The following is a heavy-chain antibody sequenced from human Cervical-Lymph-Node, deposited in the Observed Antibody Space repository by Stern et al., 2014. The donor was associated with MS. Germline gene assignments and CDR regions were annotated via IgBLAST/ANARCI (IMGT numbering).Heavy chain of an antibody. J-gene: IGHJ4*02. D-gene: IGHD1-26*01. CDR1: GYSFTAYF. V-gene: IGHV1-2*02. Sequence: QVQLVQSGAEVKKPGASVKVSCKASGYSFTAYFIHWVRQAHGHGIECMGGISTDTGGANYAQRCQGGVTRTRDTSISTTYMELRRLRSDDTAVYYCARDRGSHSDYWGQGTLVTVSS. CDR3: ARDRGSHSDY. CDR2: ISTDTGGA.